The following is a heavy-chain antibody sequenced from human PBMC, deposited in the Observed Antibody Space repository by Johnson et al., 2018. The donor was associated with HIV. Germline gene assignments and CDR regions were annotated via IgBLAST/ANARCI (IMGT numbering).Heavy chain of an antibody. CDR3: TRAFGSGGYSSSWYLGLGPFDI. D-gene: IGHD6-13*01. CDR1: GFTFSRYT. Sequence: QVQLVESGGGVVQPERSLRLSCAASGFTFSRYTMHWVRQAPGKGLEWVAVISYHGSNTYYADSVRGRFTISRDNANNSLFLQMNSLRVEDTALYYCTRAFGSGGYSSSWYLGLGPFDIWGQGTMVTVSS. J-gene: IGHJ3*02. CDR2: ISYHGSNT. V-gene: IGHV3-30*04.